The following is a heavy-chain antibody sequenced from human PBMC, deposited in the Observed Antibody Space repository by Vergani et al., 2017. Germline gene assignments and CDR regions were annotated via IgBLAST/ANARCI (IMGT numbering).Heavy chain of an antibody. V-gene: IGHV4-4*07. Sequence: QLQLQESGPGLVKPSETLSLTCTVSGGSISSYYWSWIRQPAGKGLEWIGRIYTSGSTNYNPSLKSRVTMSVDTSKNQFSLKLSSVTAADTAVYYCARSPPNDFWSGYYRAQHDAFDIWGQGTMVTVSS. CDR1: GGSISSYY. CDR3: ARSPPNDFWSGYYRAQHDAFDI. D-gene: IGHD3-3*01. CDR2: IYTSGST. J-gene: IGHJ3*02.